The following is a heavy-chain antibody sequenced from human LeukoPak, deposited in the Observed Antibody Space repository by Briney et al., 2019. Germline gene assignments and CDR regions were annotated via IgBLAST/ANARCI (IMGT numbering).Heavy chain of an antibody. D-gene: IGHD4-23*01. V-gene: IGHV1-2*02. CDR3: ARGTMTSVAPTFDI. CDR2: VSPADGDT. Sequence: ASVKVSCKASGYTFTNHYIQWVRQAPGQVLEWMGWVSPADGDTNFARKFQDRVAMTRDTSISTVYMELSRLRYDDTAVYYCARGTMTSVAPTFDIWGQGTMVTVYS. CDR1: GYTFTNHY. J-gene: IGHJ3*02.